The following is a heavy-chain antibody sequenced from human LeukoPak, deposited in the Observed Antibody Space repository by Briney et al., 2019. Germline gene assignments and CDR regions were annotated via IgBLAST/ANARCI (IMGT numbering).Heavy chain of an antibody. CDR2: IYYSGST. J-gene: IGHJ4*02. Sequence: SETLSLTCTVSGGSISSYYWSLVRQPPGKGLEWVGYIYYSGSTNYNPSLKSRVTISVDTSKNQFSLKLSSVTAADTAVYYCARNVDDFWSGYFTCWGQGTLVTVSS. D-gene: IGHD3-3*01. V-gene: IGHV4-59*01. CDR3: ARNVDDFWSGYFTC. CDR1: GGSISSYY.